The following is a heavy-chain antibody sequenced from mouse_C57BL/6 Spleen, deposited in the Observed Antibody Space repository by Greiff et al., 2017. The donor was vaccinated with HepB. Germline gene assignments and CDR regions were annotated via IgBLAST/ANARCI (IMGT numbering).Heavy chain of an antibody. J-gene: IGHJ3*01. Sequence: VQLQQSGPELVKPGASVKISCKASGYTFTDYYMNWVKQSHGKSLEWIGDINPNNGGNSYNQKFKGKATLTVDKYSSTAYMGLRSLTSEDSAVYYWSRRGDNSGYVGFAYWGQGTLVTVSA. CDR2: INPNNGGN. V-gene: IGHV1-26*01. CDR1: GYTFTDYY. CDR3: SRRGDNSGYVGFAY. D-gene: IGHD3-2*01.